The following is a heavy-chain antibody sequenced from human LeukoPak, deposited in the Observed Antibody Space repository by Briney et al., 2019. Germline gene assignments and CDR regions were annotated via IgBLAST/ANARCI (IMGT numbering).Heavy chain of an antibody. J-gene: IGHJ4*02. Sequence: GGSLRLSCAASGFTFSSYGMHWVRQAPGKGLDWVAVISNDGSKKYYADSVKGRFTISRDNSKNTLFLQMNSLRVDDTAVYYCAKSKPGSVTTSFDYWGQGALVTVSS. D-gene: IGHD1-14*01. V-gene: IGHV3-30*18. CDR2: ISNDGSKK. CDR3: AKSKPGSVTTSFDY. CDR1: GFTFSSYG.